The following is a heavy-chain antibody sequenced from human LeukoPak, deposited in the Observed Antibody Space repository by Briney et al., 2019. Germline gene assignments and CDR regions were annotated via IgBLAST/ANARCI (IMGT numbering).Heavy chain of an antibody. Sequence: SETLSLTCAVYGGSFSGYYWSWIRQPPGKGLEWIGEINHSGSTNYNPSLKSRVTISGDTSKNQFSLKLTSVTAADTAVYYCARESPAFDFWGQGTMVTVSS. CDR2: INHSGST. V-gene: IGHV4-34*01. J-gene: IGHJ3*01. CDR3: ARESPAFDF. CDR1: GGSFSGYY.